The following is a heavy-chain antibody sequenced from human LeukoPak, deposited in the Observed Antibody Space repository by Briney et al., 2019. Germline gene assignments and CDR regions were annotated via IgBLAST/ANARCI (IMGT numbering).Heavy chain of an antibody. D-gene: IGHD6-13*01. J-gene: IGHJ5*02. CDR2: IYHSGST. CDR3: ARDTPAAAGVPVLRYNWFDP. Sequence: PSGTLSLTCAVSGGSISSSSWWSWVRQPPGKGLEWIGEIYHSGSTNYNPSLKSRVTISVDKSKNQFSLKLSSVTAADTAVYYCARDTPAAAGVPVLRYNWFDPWGQGTLVTVSS. CDR1: GGSISSSSW. V-gene: IGHV4-4*02.